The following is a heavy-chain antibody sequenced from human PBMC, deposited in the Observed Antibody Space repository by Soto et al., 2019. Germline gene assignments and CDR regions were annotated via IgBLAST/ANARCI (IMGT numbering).Heavy chain of an antibody. D-gene: IGHD2-2*01. V-gene: IGHV3-30-3*01. Sequence: QVQLVESGGGVVQPGRSLRLSCAASGFTFSNYAMNWVRQAPGKGLEWVALISYDGSNKYYADSVKGRFTISRDSSKXXXYLQMNSLRAADTAVYYCGRCTSTSCHLGSDYWGQGTLVTVSS. CDR2: ISYDGSNK. CDR3: GRCTSTSCHLGSDY. CDR1: GFTFSNYA. J-gene: IGHJ4*02.